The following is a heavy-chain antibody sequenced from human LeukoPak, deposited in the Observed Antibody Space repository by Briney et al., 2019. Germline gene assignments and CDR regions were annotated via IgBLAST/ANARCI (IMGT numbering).Heavy chain of an antibody. Sequence: GGSLRLSCAASGFTFSSYAMSWVRQAPGKGLEWVSAISGSGGSTYYADTVKGRFTISRDNSKNTLYLQMNSLRAEDTAVYYCAKDLPYGSGTGWSYWGQGTLVTVSS. CDR3: AKDLPYGSGTGWSY. D-gene: IGHD3-10*01. CDR2: ISGSGGST. J-gene: IGHJ4*02. CDR1: GFTFSSYA. V-gene: IGHV3-23*01.